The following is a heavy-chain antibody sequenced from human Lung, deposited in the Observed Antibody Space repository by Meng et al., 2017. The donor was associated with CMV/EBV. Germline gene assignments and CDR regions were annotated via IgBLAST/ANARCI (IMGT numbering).Heavy chain of an antibody. J-gene: IGHJ4*02. V-gene: IGHV3-74*01. CDR1: GFTFNTYW. Sequence: GGSLRLXCAASGFTFNTYWMHWVRQAPGKGLVWVSRITSDGSSTTYAASVKGRFTISRDNAKNTLYLQMNSLGGEDTAVYYCAREYRLKYDSSGFDFWGQGTLVTVSS. CDR3: AREYRLKYDSSGFDF. CDR2: ITSDGSST. D-gene: IGHD3-22*01.